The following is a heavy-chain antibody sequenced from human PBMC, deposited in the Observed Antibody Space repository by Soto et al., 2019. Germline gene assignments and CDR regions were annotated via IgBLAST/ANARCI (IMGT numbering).Heavy chain of an antibody. CDR3: AKERLGRGIDY. Sequence: EVLLLDSGGGLVQPGGTLRLSCAASGFTFSNYAMTWVRQAPGRGPEWISTVNNGGGGTSYADSVKGRFTISRDNSKNTLYLQVSSLRAEDTAVYYWAKERLGRGIDYWGQGILVTVSS. J-gene: IGHJ4*02. CDR2: VNNGGGGT. D-gene: IGHD3-10*01. V-gene: IGHV3-23*01. CDR1: GFTFSNYA.